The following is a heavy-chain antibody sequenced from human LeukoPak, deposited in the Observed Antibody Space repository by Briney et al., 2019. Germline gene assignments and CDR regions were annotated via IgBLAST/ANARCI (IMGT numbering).Heavy chain of an antibody. Sequence: GGSLRLSCTTSGFTFGVYSMSCFRQAPGKGLERVGFIRSKGYGGTAEYAASVKGRFTISRDDSNSIAYLQMDSLKTEDTAVDWFQADYWGQGTLVTVSS. CDR2: IRSKGYGGTA. V-gene: IGHV3-49*03. D-gene: IGHD3-9*01. J-gene: IGHJ4*02. CDR1: GFTFGVYS. CDR3: QADY.